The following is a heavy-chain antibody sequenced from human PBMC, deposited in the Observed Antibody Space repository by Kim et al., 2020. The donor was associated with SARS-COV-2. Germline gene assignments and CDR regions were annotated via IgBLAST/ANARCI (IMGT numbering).Heavy chain of an antibody. D-gene: IGHD1-1*01. CDR3: ASDQERKIDY. Sequence: SETLSLTCTVSGGSISSSSYYWGWIRQPPGKGLEWIGSIYYSGSTYYNPSLKSRVTISVDTSKNQFSLKLSSVTAADTAVYYCASDQERKIDYWGQGTLVTVSS. CDR2: IYYSGST. J-gene: IGHJ4*02. V-gene: IGHV4-39*01. CDR1: GGSISSSSYY.